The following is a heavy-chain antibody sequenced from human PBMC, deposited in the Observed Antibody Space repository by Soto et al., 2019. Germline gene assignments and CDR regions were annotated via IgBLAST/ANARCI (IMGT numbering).Heavy chain of an antibody. CDR3: AIETLFSTAPYYDSSGYFDY. CDR1: GCTFSSYT. D-gene: IGHD3-22*01. J-gene: IGHJ4*02. Sequence: ASVKVSCKASGCTFSSYTISWVRQAPGQGLEWMGRIIPILGIANYAQKFQGRVTITEDKSKSTAYMELSSLRSEDTAVYYCAIETLFSTAPYYDSSGYFDYWGQGTLVTVSS. V-gene: IGHV1-69*02. CDR2: IIPILGIA.